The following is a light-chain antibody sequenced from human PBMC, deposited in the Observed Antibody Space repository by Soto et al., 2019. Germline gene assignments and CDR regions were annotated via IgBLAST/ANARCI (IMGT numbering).Light chain of an antibody. Sequence: QSALTQPASVSGSPGQSITISCTGTSSDVGSYNLVSWYQQHPGKAPKLMIYEGSKRPSGVSNRFSSSKSGNTASLTISGLQAEDEADYYCCSYAGSSLWVFGGGTKLTVL. CDR3: CSYAGSSLWV. CDR2: EGS. CDR1: SSDVGSYNL. J-gene: IGLJ3*02. V-gene: IGLV2-23*01.